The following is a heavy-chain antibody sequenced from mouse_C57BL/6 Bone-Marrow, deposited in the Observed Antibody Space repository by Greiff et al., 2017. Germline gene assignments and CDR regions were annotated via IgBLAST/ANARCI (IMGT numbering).Heavy chain of an antibody. CDR1: GFSLTSYG. Sequence: VYLVESGPGLVQPSQSLSITCTVSGFSLTSYGVHWVRQSPGKGLEWLGVIWSGGSTDYNAAFISRLSISKDNSKSQVFFKMNSLQADDTAIYYCARKERITTVVGAMDYWGQGTSVTVSS. V-gene: IGHV2-2*01. CDR2: IWSGGST. D-gene: IGHD1-1*01. J-gene: IGHJ4*01. CDR3: ARKERITTVVGAMDY.